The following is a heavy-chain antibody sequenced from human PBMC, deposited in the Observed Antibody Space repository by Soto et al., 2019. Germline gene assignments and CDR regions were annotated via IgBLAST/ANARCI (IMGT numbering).Heavy chain of an antibody. CDR1: GFTFSSYS. D-gene: IGHD3-3*01. J-gene: IGHJ6*02. CDR2: ISSSSSTI. Sequence: EVQLVESGGGLVQPGGSLRLSCAASGFTFSSYSMNWVRQAPGKGLEWVSYISSSSSTIYYADSVKGRFTISRDNAKNSLYLQMNSLRDEDTAVYYCARISPRWSGYIIRADYYYYGMDVWGQGTTVTVSS. CDR3: ARISPRWSGYIIRADYYYYGMDV. V-gene: IGHV3-48*02.